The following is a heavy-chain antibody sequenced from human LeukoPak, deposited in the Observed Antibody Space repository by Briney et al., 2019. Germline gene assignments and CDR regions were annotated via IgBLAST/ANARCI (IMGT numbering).Heavy chain of an antibody. CDR2: IHHSGST. D-gene: IGHD3-22*01. J-gene: IGHJ4*02. CDR3: ARGDYDYYDTNGYYGLDY. CDR1: GGSISSGTYS. Sequence: SETLSLTCVVSGGSISSGTYSWSWIRQPAGKGLEWIGYIHHSGSTSYNPSLKSRPIISVYTSNNQFSLRLRSLPSGGTAVYYCARGDYDYYDTNGYYGLDYWGQGILVTVSS. V-gene: IGHV4-30-2*05.